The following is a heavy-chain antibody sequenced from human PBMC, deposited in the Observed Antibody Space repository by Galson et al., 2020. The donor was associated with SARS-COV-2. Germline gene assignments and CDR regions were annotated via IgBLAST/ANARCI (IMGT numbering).Heavy chain of an antibody. V-gene: IGHV3-23*01. CDR3: AKDRGYYSGIDAFDI. CDR2: IGPGGTTT. D-gene: IGHD3-22*01. CDR1: GFSFGTYT. Sequence: GESLKISCAASGFSFGTYTMSWVRQAPGKGLEWVAAIGPGGTTTHYADSVKGRFTISRDNSKNTLYLQMNSLRAEDTAVYYCAKDRGYYSGIDAFDIWGQGTMVTVSS. J-gene: IGHJ3*02.